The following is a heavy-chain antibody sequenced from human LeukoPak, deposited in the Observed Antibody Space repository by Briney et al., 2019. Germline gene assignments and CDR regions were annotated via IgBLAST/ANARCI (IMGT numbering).Heavy chain of an antibody. CDR1: GFTFDDYG. V-gene: IGHV3-20*04. Sequence: PGGSLRLSCAASGFTFDDYGMSWVRHAPGKGLEWVSGINWNGGSTGYADSVKGRFTISRDNAKNSLYLHMNSLRAEDTALYYCARAVGSCTNGVCYESYYYMDVWGKGTTVTVSS. CDR3: ARAVGSCTNGVCYESYYYMDV. CDR2: INWNGGST. J-gene: IGHJ6*03. D-gene: IGHD2-8*01.